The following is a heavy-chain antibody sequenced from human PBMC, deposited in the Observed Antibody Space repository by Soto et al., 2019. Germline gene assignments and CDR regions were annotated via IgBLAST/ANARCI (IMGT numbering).Heavy chain of an antibody. CDR2: VYWNADK. Sequence: QITLKEPGPTLVKSTQTLTVTCTCSGFSRTTSQVGVGWIRQPPGKALVWLAHVYWNADKYYSLSLKNRLTITKDTSKSQVVLTMTNMDPVDTATYYCAHLNTRGYYFDYWGQGALGTVSS. V-gene: IGHV2-5*01. CDR3: AHLNTRGYYFDY. CDR1: GFSRTTSQVG. J-gene: IGHJ4*02.